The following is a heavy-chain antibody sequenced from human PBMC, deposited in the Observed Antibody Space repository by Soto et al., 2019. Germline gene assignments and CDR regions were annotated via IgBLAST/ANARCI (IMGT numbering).Heavy chain of an antibody. V-gene: IGHV1-69*08. D-gene: IGHD2-2*01. CDR2: IIPILGIA. Sequence: QVQLVQSGAEVKKPGSSVKVSCKASGGTFSSYTISWVRQAPGQGLEWMGRIIPILGIANYAQKFQGRVTITADKSTSTAYMELSSLRSEDTAVYDCARDCSSTSCYEPGDYYYMDVWGKGTTVTVSS. CDR1: GGTFSSYT. J-gene: IGHJ6*03. CDR3: ARDCSSTSCYEPGDYYYMDV.